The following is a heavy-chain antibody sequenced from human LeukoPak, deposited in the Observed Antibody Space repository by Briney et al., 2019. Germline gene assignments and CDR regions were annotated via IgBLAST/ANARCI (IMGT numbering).Heavy chain of an antibody. Sequence: ASVKVSCKASGYTFTGYYIHWVRQAPGQGLEWMGRIHPNSGGTNYAQKFQVWVTMTRDTSISIAYMELSRLRSDDTAVYYCATSGYAYAALDIWGQGTMVTVSS. CDR1: GYTFTGYY. V-gene: IGHV1-2*04. CDR3: ATSGYAYAALDI. CDR2: IHPNSGGT. J-gene: IGHJ3*02. D-gene: IGHD5-18*01.